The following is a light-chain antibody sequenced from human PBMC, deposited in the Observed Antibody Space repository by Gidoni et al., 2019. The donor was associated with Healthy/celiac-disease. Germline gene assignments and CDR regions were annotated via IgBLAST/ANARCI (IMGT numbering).Light chain of an antibody. J-gene: IGKJ1*01. Sequence: DTQMTQSPSTLSASVGDRVTITCRASQSINSWLAWYQQKPGKAPKLLIYDGSSLQSGVPSRFSGSGSGTEFTLTISSLQPDDFATYYCQQYNSYSWTFXQXTKVXIK. V-gene: IGKV1-5*01. CDR3: QQYNSYSWT. CDR2: DGS. CDR1: QSINSW.